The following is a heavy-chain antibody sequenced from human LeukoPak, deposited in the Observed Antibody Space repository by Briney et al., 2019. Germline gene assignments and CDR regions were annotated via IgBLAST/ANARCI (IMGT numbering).Heavy chain of an antibody. J-gene: IGHJ4*02. V-gene: IGHV3-23*01. CDR2: ISGSGGKT. CDR3: ASCEGSTSCYYVDY. CDR1: GFTFSSYA. Sequence: GGSLRLSCAASGFTFSSYAMSWVRQAPGKGLEWVAGISGSGGKTYYADSVKGRFTISRDNSKNTLYLHLNSLRAEDTAVYYCASCEGSTSCYYVDYWGQGTLVTVSS. D-gene: IGHD2-2*01.